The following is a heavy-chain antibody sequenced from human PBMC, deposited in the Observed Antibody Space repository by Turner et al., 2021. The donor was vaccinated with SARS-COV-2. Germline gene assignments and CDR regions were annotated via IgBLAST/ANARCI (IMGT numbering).Heavy chain of an antibody. V-gene: IGHV4-34*01. CDR2: VHPYGTT. D-gene: IGHD3-3*01. CDR1: GGSLSGYY. Sequence: QVQLLQWDAGLLKPSETLSPICSVNGGSLSGYYWTWIRQPPGKGLEGFGEVHPYGTTYYNPSLKSRVSMSVDTSKNQFSLKLNSVTAADTAFYYCARGDDPRKSGVVWGQGTLVTVSS. CDR3: ARGDDPRKSGVV. J-gene: IGHJ4*02.